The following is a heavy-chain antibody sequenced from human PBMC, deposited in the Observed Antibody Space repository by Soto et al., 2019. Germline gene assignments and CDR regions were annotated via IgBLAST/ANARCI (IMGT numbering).Heavy chain of an antibody. CDR1: GFSLSNSEVG. V-gene: IGHV2-5*02. D-gene: IGHD3-22*01. CDR3: AHRAYYYDSSGYPDY. Sequence: SGPTLVNPTQTLTLTCTFSGFSLSNSEVGVGWIRQPPGKALEWLALIYWDDDKRYRPSLKSRLTIVKDTSKNLVILVMTNMDPEDTATYYCAHRAYYYDSSGYPDYWGQGTLVTVSS. J-gene: IGHJ4*02. CDR2: IYWDDDK.